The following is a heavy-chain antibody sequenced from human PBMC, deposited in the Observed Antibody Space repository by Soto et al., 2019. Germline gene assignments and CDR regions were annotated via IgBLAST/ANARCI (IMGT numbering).Heavy chain of an antibody. D-gene: IGHD3-10*01. CDR2: ISDSGSRI. CDR3: ARVRFGEWGYAMDV. J-gene: IGHJ6*02. V-gene: IGHV3-11*01. Sequence: QVQLVESGGGLVKPGGSLRLSCAASGLTFSDCYMNWIRQAPGKGLEWVSYISDSGSRIKYAGSVKGRFTISRDNXXNSLYLQMNSLRAEDTAIYYCARVRFGEWGYAMDVWGQGTTVTVSS. CDR1: GLTFSDCY.